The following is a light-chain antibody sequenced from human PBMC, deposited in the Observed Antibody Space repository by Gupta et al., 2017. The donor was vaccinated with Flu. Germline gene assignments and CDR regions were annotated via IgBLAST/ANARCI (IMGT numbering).Light chain of an antibody. CDR2: DVS. CDR1: SRDVVGDNY. V-gene: IGLV2-11*01. Sequence: QSALTQLRSVPGLPGQSSTSLASGTSRDVVGDNYVSWYQQHPGKAPKLMIYDVSKRPSGVPDRFSGSKSGNTASLTISGSKAEDDADYYCCSYAGSYTWVFGGGTKLTVL. J-gene: IGLJ3*02. CDR3: CSYAGSYTWV.